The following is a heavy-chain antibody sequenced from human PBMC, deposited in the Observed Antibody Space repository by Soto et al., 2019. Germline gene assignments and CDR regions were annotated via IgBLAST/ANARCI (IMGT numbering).Heavy chain of an antibody. CDR3: ARGLLWFGELPYLGY. D-gene: IGHD3-10*01. V-gene: IGHV4-30-2*01. J-gene: IGHJ4*02. CDR1: GGSISSGGYS. Sequence: SETLSLTCAVSGGSISSGGYSWSRIRQPPGKGLEWIGYIYHSGSTYYNPSLKSRVTISVDRCKNQFSLKLSSVTAADTAVSSCARGLLWFGELPYLGYWGQGTLVTV. CDR2: IYHSGST.